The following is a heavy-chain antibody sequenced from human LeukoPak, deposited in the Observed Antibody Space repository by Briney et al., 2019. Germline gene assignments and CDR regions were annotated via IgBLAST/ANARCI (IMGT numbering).Heavy chain of an antibody. J-gene: IGHJ4*02. Sequence: PGGSLRLSCAASGFTFSSYAMSWVRQTPGKGPEWVSTTIGGGDDTYHADSVKGRFTISRDNSRNTLYLQMNSLRAEDSAIYYCAKAILRRCTGAICYPFDYWGQGTPVTVSS. CDR2: TIGGGDDT. CDR3: AKAILRRCTGAICYPFDY. D-gene: IGHD2-8*02. CDR1: GFTFSSYA. V-gene: IGHV3-23*01.